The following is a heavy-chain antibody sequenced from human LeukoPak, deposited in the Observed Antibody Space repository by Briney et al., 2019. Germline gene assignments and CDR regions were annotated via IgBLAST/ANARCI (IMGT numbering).Heavy chain of an antibody. J-gene: IGHJ3*02. Sequence: GGSLRLSCAASGFTFRSYAMHWVRQAPGKGLEWVSSISSSSTYIYYADSVKGRFTISRDNAKSSLYLQMNSLRAEDTAVYYCVSQAITVPSAAFDIWGQGTMVTVSS. CDR2: ISSSSTYI. D-gene: IGHD6-19*01. CDR3: VSQAITVPSAAFDI. CDR1: GFTFRSYA. V-gene: IGHV3-21*01.